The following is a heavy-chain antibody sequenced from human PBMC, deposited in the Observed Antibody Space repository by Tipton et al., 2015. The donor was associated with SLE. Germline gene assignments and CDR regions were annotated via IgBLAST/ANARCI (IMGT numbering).Heavy chain of an antibody. V-gene: IGHV3-11*05. CDR3: ARESPFTHGAFDI. CDR2: ISSSSSYT. CDR1: GFTFSDYY. J-gene: IGHJ3*02. Sequence: SLRLSCAASGFTFSDYYMSWIRQAPGKGLEWVSYISSSSSYTNYADSVKGRFTISRDNAKNSLYLQMNSLRAEDTAVYYCARESPFTHGAFDIWCQGTMVTVSS.